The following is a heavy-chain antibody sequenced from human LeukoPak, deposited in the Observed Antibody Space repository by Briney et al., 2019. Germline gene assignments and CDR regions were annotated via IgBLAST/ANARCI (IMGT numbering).Heavy chain of an antibody. V-gene: IGHV3-48*02. J-gene: IGHJ4*02. CDR3: ARRRSEDY. CDR2: ISADSNTI. Sequence: PGGSLRLSCAASGFTFSIYSMNWVRQAPGEGLEWLSYISADSNTIYYADSVKGRFTISRDNAKTSLYLQMNTLRDEDTAVYYCARRRSEDYWGQGTLVTVSS. CDR1: GFTFSIYS.